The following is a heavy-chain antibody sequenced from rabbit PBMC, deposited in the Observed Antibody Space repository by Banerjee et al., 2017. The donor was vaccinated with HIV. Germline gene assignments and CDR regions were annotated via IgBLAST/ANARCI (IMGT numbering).Heavy chain of an antibody. CDR3: ARIRVYTYPFTGYYPDYFDL. CDR2: IYAGSSGST. CDR1: GFSFSSSYY. V-gene: IGHV1S40*01. D-gene: IGHD1-1*01. Sequence: QSLEESGGDLVKPGASLTLTCTASGFSFSSSYYMCWVRQAPGKGLEWIACIYAGSSGSTYYASWAKGRFTVSKTSSTTVTLQMTSLTAADTATYFCARIRVYTYPFTGYYPDYFDLWGQGTLVTVS. J-gene: IGHJ4*01.